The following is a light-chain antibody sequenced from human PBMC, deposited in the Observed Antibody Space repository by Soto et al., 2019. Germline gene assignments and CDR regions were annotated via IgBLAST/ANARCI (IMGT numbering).Light chain of an antibody. CDR1: QSISRY. Sequence: EIVLTQSPATLSLSPGETATLSCRASQSISRYLAWYQQKPGQAPRLLIYDASIRATGIPARFRGGGSETDFTLTISSLAPEDFGVYYCQQYGNAPLAFGGGTKV. CDR2: DAS. CDR3: QQYGNAPLA. J-gene: IGKJ4*01. V-gene: IGKV3-11*01.